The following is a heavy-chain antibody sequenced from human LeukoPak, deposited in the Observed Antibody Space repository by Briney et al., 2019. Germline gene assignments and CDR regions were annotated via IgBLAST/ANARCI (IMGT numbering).Heavy chain of an antibody. J-gene: IGHJ3*02. D-gene: IGHD3-10*01. Sequence: ASVKVSCKASGYTFTSYGFSWLRQAPGQGLEWMGWIYAYNGNTNYAQKLQGRVTMTTDTSTSTAYMELRSLRSDDTAVYYCARDVLLWFGELLDNAFDIWGQRTMVTVSS. CDR1: GYTFTSYG. CDR2: IYAYNGNT. CDR3: ARDVLLWFGELLDNAFDI. V-gene: IGHV1-18*01.